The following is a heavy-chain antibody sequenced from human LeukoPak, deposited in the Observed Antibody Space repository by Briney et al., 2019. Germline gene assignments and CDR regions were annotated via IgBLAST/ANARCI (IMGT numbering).Heavy chain of an antibody. CDR2: IKSAWSST. CDR3: AREAPCGSDRSYYPDY. J-gene: IGHJ4*02. D-gene: IGHD2-21*02. Sequence: PGRSLTPACALSGLPSMIYATRCVRHAPGKGVVWVSRIKSAWSSTTYSASVMGRFTIYCDNAKNTLYRQVNSLRAEDTAVYYCAREAPCGSDRSYYPDYWGQGTLVTVSS. CDR1: GLPSMIYA. V-gene: IGHV3-74*03.